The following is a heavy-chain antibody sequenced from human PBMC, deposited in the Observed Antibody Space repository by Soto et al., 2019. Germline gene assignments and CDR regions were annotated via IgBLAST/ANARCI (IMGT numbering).Heavy chain of an antibody. V-gene: IGHV3-9*01. D-gene: IGHD3-16*01. CDR1: GFTFDDYA. CDR3: ATYFKGEGEWYFDL. J-gene: IGHJ2*01. Sequence: EVQLVESGGGLVQPGRSLRLSCAASGFTFDDYAMHWVRQAPGKGLEWFSGISGNSGSIGYADSVKGRFTISRDNAKSSLYLQMNSLRADDTALYYCATYFKGEGEWYFDLWCRGTLVTVSS. CDR2: ISGNSGSI.